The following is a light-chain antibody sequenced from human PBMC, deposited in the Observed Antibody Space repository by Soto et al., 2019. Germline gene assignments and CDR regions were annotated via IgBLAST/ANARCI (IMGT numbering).Light chain of an antibody. Sequence: DIVMTQSPDSLAVSLGERATINCKSSQSVLYSSNNKNYLAWYQQKPGQPPKLLIYWASARESGVPDRFSGSGSGTDFTLTISSLQAGDVAGYYCQQYYSTPLTFGGGTKVEIK. CDR2: WAS. J-gene: IGKJ4*01. CDR1: QSVLYSSNNKNY. CDR3: QQYYSTPLT. V-gene: IGKV4-1*01.